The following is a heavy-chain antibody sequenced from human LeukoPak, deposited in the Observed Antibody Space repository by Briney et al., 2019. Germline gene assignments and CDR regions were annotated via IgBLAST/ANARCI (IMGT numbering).Heavy chain of an antibody. CDR2: IWYDGSNK. J-gene: IGHJ6*02. Sequence: GRSLRLSCAASGFTFSSYGMHWVRQAPGKGLEWVAVIWYDGSNKYYADSVKGRFTISRDNSKNTLYLQMNSLRAEDTAVYYCAREGFGIPAAVYYYYGMDVWGQGTTVTVSS. CDR1: GFTFSSYG. CDR3: AREGFGIPAAVYYYYGMDV. V-gene: IGHV3-33*01. D-gene: IGHD2-2*01.